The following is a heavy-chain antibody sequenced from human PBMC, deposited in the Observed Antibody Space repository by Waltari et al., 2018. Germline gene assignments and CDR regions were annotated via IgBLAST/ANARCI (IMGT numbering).Heavy chain of an antibody. V-gene: IGHV3-21*01. CDR2: ISSSSSYI. Sequence: EVQLVESGGGLVKPGGSLRLSCAASGFTFSSYSMNWVRQAPGKGLEWVSSISSSSSYIYYADSGKGRFTISRDNAKNALYLQMNSLRAEDTAVYYCARDRLSGGAAFYYYGMDVWGQGTTVTVSS. CDR3: ARDRLSGGAAFYYYGMDV. D-gene: IGHD3-10*01. J-gene: IGHJ6*02. CDR1: GFTFSSYS.